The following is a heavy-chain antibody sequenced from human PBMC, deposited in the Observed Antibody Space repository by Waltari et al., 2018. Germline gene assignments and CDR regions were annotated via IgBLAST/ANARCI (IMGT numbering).Heavy chain of an antibody. CDR1: GSTFTCYY. J-gene: IGHJ4*02. CDR2: INPDSGDT. V-gene: IGHV1-2*06. D-gene: IGHD3-22*01. CDR3: ARLHFDSSGYFYFRFDY. Sequence: QVQLVQSGAEVKKPGASVKVSCEASGSTFTCYYLHWVRQVPGQGLECMGRINPDSGDTNYAQKFQGRVTLTRDTSISTAYMELISLRSDDTAVYYCARLHFDSSGYFYFRFDYWGQGTLVTVSS.